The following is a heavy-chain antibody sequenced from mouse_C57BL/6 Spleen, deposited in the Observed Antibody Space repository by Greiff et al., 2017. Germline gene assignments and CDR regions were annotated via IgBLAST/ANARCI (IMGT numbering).Heavy chain of an antibody. D-gene: IGHD1-1*01. V-gene: IGHV1-55*01. CDR2: IYPGSGST. CDR3: ARKGYYGSSLDY. CDR1: GYTFTSYW. J-gene: IGHJ2*01. Sequence: VQLQQPGAELVRPGASVKMSCKASGYTFTSYWITWVKQRPGQGLEWIGDIYPGSGSTNYNEKFKSKATLTVATSASTAYMQLSSLTSEDSAVYSCARKGYYGSSLDYWGQGTTLTVSS.